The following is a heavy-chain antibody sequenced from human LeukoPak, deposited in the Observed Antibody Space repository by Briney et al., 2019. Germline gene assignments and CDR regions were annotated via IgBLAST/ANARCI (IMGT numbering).Heavy chain of an antibody. Sequence: GGSLRLSCAASGFTFSNHAFSGVRQAPGKGLDWVSARGSDGTPYYTDSLKGRFTISGDNSKNTVYLQLSSLRLEDTAVYYCASRTWVGAGYYAFDIWGQGTMVTVSS. D-gene: IGHD1-26*01. CDR2: RGSDGTP. CDR1: GFTFSNHA. V-gene: IGHV3-23*01. CDR3: ASRTWVGAGYYAFDI. J-gene: IGHJ3*02.